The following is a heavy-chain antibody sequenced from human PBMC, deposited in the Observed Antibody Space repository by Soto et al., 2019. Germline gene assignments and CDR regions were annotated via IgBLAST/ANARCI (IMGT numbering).Heavy chain of an antibody. D-gene: IGHD6-6*01. Sequence: PGGSLRLSCAASGFTFSSYGMHWVRQAPGKGLEWVAVIWYDGSNKYYADTVKGRFTISRDNSKNTLYLQMNSLRAEDTAVYYCAVTARGADWFDPWGQGTLVTVSS. V-gene: IGHV3-33*01. CDR3: AVTARGADWFDP. J-gene: IGHJ5*02. CDR1: GFTFSSYG. CDR2: IWYDGSNK.